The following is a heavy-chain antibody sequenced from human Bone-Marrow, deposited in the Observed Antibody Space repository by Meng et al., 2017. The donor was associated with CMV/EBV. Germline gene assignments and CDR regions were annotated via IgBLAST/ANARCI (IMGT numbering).Heavy chain of an antibody. CDR2: ISYDGSNN. V-gene: IGHV3-30-3*01. CDR3: ARDMGSGSSFDY. Sequence: SCAASGFTFSSYAMHWVRQAPGKGLEWVAVISYDGSNNYYADSVKGRFTISRDNSKNTLYLQMNSLRAEDTAVYYCARDMGSGSSFDYWGQGTLVTVSS. D-gene: IGHD1-26*01. CDR1: GFTFSSYA. J-gene: IGHJ4*02.